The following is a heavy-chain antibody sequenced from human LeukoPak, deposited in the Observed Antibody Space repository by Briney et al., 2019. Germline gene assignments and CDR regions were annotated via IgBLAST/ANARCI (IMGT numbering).Heavy chain of an antibody. Sequence: SETLSLTCTVSGGSISSYYWSWIRQPAGKGLEWIGRIYTSGSTNYTNYNPSLKSRVTMSVDTSKNQFSLKLSSVTAADTAVYYCERRRWGLLFPFDYWGQGTLVTVSS. CDR3: ERRRWGLLFPFDY. D-gene: IGHD2-21*01. J-gene: IGHJ4*02. CDR1: GGSISSYY. CDR2: IYTSGSTNYT. V-gene: IGHV4-4*07.